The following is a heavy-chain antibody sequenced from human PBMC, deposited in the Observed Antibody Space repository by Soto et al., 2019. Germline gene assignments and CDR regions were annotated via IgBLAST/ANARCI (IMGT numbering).Heavy chain of an antibody. J-gene: IGHJ4*02. Sequence: VGSLRLSCAASGFSFSRYAIHWVRQAPGKGLEWVAVMSKDGSYKYYLDSVKGRFTISRDNSKNTLYLQMNSLRAEDTAVYYCGRSRSRAVADSFDFWGQGTLVTVSS. V-gene: IGHV3-30*04. CDR1: GFSFSRYA. CDR3: GRSRSRAVADSFDF. D-gene: IGHD3-10*01. CDR2: MSKDGSYK.